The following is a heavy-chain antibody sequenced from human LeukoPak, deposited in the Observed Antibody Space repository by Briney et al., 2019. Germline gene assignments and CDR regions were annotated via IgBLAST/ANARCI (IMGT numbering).Heavy chain of an antibody. CDR3: ARTYCRGGTCYSWDY. CDR2: INYSGIT. Sequence: SQTLSLTCTVSGDSISSGDYYWSWARQHPGKGLEWIGYINYSGITYYNPSLTSRVTISVDKSKNQFSLKLSSVTAADTAVYYCARTYCRGGTCYSWDYWGQGTLVTVSS. D-gene: IGHD2-15*01. J-gene: IGHJ4*02. CDR1: GDSISSGDYY. V-gene: IGHV4-31*03.